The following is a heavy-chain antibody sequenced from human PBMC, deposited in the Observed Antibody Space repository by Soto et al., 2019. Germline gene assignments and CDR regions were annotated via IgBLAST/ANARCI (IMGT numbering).Heavy chain of an antibody. D-gene: IGHD2-2*01. CDR2: FDPEDGET. CDR1: GYTLTELS. J-gene: IGHJ4*02. V-gene: IGHV1-24*01. Sequence: ASVKVSCKVSGYTLTELSMHWVRQAPGKGLEWMGGFDPEDGETIYAQKFQGRVTMTEDTSTDTAYMELSSLRSEDTAVYYCATKLLPAFIYTSPPMDYWGQGTLVTVSS. CDR3: ATKLLPAFIYTSPPMDY.